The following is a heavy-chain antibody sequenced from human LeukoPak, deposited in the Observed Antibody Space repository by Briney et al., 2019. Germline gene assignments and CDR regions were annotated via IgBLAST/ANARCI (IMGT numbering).Heavy chain of an antibody. V-gene: IGHV1-8*01. D-gene: IGHD1-14*01. CDR3: ARTYARPGYYYYGMDV. CDR2: VNPNSGNI. Sequence: ASVKVSCKASGYTFTSYDINWVRQATGQGLEWMGWVNPNSGNIGYAQKFQGRVTMTRNTSISTAYMELSSLRSEDTAVYYCARTYARPGYYYYGMDVWGQGTSVTVSS. CDR1: GYTFTSYD. J-gene: IGHJ6*02.